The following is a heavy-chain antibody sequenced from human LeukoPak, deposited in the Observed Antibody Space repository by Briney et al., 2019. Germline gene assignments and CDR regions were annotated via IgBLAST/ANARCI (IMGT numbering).Heavy chain of an antibody. CDR1: GYTFISNY. CDR3: AREATSWLAATEYFQH. D-gene: IGHD2-15*01. Sequence: ASVKVSCKAYGYTFISNYLNWVRQAPGQGLEGMGWINPNSGGRNYAQKFQGRVTMTRDTSISTAYMELSRLRSDDTAVYYCAREATSWLAATEYFQHWGQGTLVTVSS. J-gene: IGHJ1*01. V-gene: IGHV1-2*02. CDR2: INPNSGGR.